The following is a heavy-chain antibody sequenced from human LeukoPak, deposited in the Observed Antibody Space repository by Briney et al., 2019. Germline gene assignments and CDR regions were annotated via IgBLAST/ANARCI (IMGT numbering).Heavy chain of an antibody. V-gene: IGHV4-59*01. Sequence: SETLSLTCSVSGGSISRDYWSWIRQPPGKGLEWIGYMYYSGSTNFNPSLKTRVTISVDTSKNHFSLKMSSVPAVDTAVYYCARGSLGDYGNWFDLWGQGTLVTVSS. CDR1: GGSISRDY. J-gene: IGHJ5*02. CDR3: ARGSLGDYGNWFDL. D-gene: IGHD4-17*01. CDR2: MYYSGST.